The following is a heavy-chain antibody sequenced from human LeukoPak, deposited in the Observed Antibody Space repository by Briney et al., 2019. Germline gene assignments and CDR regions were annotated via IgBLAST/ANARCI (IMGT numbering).Heavy chain of an antibody. V-gene: IGHV1-8*01. Sequence: ASVKVSCKASGYTFTSYDINWVRQATGQGLEWMGWMNPNSGNTGYAQKFQGRVTMTRNTSISIAYMELSSLRSEDTAVYYCARGSVGYCSSTSCYVVYYMDVWGKGTTVTVSS. CDR2: MNPNSGNT. CDR1: GYTFTSYD. CDR3: ARGSVGYCSSTSCYVVYYMDV. D-gene: IGHD2-2*01. J-gene: IGHJ6*03.